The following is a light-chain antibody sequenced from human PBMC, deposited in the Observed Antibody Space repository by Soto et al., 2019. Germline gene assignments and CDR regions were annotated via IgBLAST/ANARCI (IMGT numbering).Light chain of an antibody. V-gene: IGKV3-15*01. CDR1: QRVSSN. CDR3: QQYNNWPYT. J-gene: IGKJ2*01. Sequence: EIVMTQSPATLSVSPGERATLSCRASQRVSSNLAWYQQKPGQAPRPLIYGASTRATGIPARFSGSVSGKDITLTISSLQSEDFAFYYCQQYNNWPYTFGQGTKLEIK. CDR2: GAS.